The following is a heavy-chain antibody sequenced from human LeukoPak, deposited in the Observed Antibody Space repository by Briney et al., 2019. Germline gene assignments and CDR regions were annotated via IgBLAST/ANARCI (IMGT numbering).Heavy chain of an antibody. CDR3: AAEPYYYDSSGYLMDV. CDR1: GYSFTSYD. J-gene: IGHJ6*02. V-gene: IGHV1-8*02. Sequence: ASVKVSCKASGYSFTSYDINWVRQATGQGLEWMGWMNPNSGNTGYAQKFQGRVTMTRNTSISTAYMELSSLRSEDTAVYYCAAEPYYYDSSGYLMDVWGQGTTVTVSS. CDR2: MNPNSGNT. D-gene: IGHD3-22*01.